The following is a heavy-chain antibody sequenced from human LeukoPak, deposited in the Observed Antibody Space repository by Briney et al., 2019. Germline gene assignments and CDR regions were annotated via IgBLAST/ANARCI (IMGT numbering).Heavy chain of an antibody. J-gene: IGHJ5*02. CDR1: GFTFSSYA. D-gene: IGHD4-17*01. V-gene: IGHV3-64*01. CDR2: ISSNGGST. Sequence: PGGSLRLSCAASGFTFSSYAMHWVRQAPGKGLEYVSAISSNGGSTYYANSVKGRFTISRDNSKNTLYLQMGSLRAEDMAVYYCARARYGDYFGSWFDPWGQGTLVTVSS. CDR3: ARARYGDYFGSWFDP.